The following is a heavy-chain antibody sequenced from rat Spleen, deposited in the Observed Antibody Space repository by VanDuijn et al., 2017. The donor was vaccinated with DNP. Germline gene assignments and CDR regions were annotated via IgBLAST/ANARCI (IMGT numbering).Heavy chain of an antibody. CDR3: ARDRTGTWFAY. Sequence: EVQLQESGPGLVKPSQSLSLTCSVTGYSITSDYWGWIRKFPGNNMEWMGYITYSGTTNYNPSLKGRISITRDTSKNQFFLHLNYVTTEDTTTYYCARDRTGTWFAYWGRGTLVTVSS. CDR1: GYSITSDY. V-gene: IGHV3-1*01. CDR2: ITYSGTT. D-gene: IGHD5-1*01. J-gene: IGHJ3*01.